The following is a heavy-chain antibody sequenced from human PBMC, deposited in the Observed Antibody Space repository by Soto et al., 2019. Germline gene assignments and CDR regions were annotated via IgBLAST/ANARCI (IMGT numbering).Heavy chain of an antibody. J-gene: IGHJ6*02. V-gene: IGHV5-51*01. D-gene: IGHD3-22*01. Sequence: PGESLKISCKGSGYMFTNYWIGWVRQMPGKGLEWMGIIHGGDSNTRYSPSFDGQVTISTDKSINTAYLQWSSLKASDTAMYYCARRKSSGYYYGMDVWGQGTTVTVSS. CDR2: IHGGDSNT. CDR1: GYMFTNYW. CDR3: ARRKSSGYYYGMDV.